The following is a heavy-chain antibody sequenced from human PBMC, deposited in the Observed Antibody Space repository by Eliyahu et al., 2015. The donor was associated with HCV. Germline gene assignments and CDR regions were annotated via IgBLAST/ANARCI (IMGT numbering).Heavy chain of an antibody. CDR2: IIPMFGTP. Sequence: VQLVQSGAEVKKPGSSVKVSCKSSGGSFSTYAISWVRQAPGQGLEWMGGIIPMFGTPNYSQKFQGRVTISADESTSTAYMDLSSLRSEDTAVYYCARAHVTARARYYAMDVWGQGTTVTVSS. CDR3: ARAHVTARARYYAMDV. V-gene: IGHV1-69*01. J-gene: IGHJ6*02. CDR1: GGSFSTYA. D-gene: IGHD6-6*01.